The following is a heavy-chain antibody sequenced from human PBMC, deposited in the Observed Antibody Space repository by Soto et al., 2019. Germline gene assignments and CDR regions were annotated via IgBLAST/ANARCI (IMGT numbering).Heavy chain of an antibody. CDR3: ARLSYDSSGYCDAFDI. V-gene: IGHV2-70*11. CDR2: IDWDDDK. CDR1: GFSLSTSGMC. D-gene: IGHD3-22*01. J-gene: IGHJ3*02. Sequence: SGPTLVNPTQTLTLTCTFSGFSLSTSGMCVSWIRQPPGKALEWLARIDWDDDKYYSTSLKTRLTISKDTSKNQVVLTMTNMDPVDTATYYCARLSYDSSGYCDAFDIWGQGTMVTVSS.